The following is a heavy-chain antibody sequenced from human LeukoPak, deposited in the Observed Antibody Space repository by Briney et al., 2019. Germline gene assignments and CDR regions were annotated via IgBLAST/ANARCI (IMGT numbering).Heavy chain of an antibody. D-gene: IGHD3-10*01. V-gene: IGHV3-30-3*02. J-gene: IGHJ4*02. CDR2: ISYDGSNK. CDR3: ASPGTYYYGSGSYYNIDY. Sequence: PGTPLTLSCAASRFTFSHYSIHWVRQAPGKGLEWVAVISYDGSNKYYADSVKGRFTISRDNSKNTLYLQMNSLRAEDTAVYYCASPGTYYYGSGSYYNIDYWGQGTLVTVSS. CDR1: RFTFSHYS.